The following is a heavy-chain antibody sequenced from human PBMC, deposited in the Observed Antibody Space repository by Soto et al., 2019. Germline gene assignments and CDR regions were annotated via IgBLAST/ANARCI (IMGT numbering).Heavy chain of an antibody. J-gene: IGHJ6*02. V-gene: IGHV3-7*03. CDR3: ARDDSSSDDYYGMDV. Sequence: EVQLVESGGGLVQPGGSLRLSCAASGFTFSSYWMSWVRQAPGKGLEWVANIKQDGSEKYYVDSVKGRFTISRDNAKNSLYLQMNSLRAEDTAVYYCARDDSSSDDYYGMDVWGQGTTVTVSS. CDR2: IKQDGSEK. CDR1: GFTFSSYW. D-gene: IGHD6-6*01.